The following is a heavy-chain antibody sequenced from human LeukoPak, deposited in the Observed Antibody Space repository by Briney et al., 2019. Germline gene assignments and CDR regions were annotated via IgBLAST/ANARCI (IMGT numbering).Heavy chain of an antibody. Sequence: SETLSLTCAVYGGSFSGYYWSWIRQPPGKGLEWIGEINHSGSTNYNPSLKSRVTISVDTSKNQFSLKLSSVTAADTAVYYCARRRGYYGSGGGWFDPWGQGTLVTVSS. D-gene: IGHD3-10*01. V-gene: IGHV4-34*01. CDR2: INHSGST. CDR3: ARRRGYYGSGGGWFDP. CDR1: GGSFSGYY. J-gene: IGHJ5*02.